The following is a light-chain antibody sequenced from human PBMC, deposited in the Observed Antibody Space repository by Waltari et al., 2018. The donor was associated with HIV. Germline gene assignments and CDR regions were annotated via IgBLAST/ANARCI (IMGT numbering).Light chain of an antibody. CDR1: SSNIGAGYD. V-gene: IGLV1-40*01. Sequence: QSVLTQPPSVSGAPGQRVTISCTGSSSNIGAGYDVHWYQQVPGTAPKLLIYDNNNLPSGVPDLFAASKSGASPSLAITGLQAEDEADYYCQSYDSSLTGSVFGGGTKLTVL. J-gene: IGLJ2*01. CDR3: QSYDSSLTGSV. CDR2: DNN.